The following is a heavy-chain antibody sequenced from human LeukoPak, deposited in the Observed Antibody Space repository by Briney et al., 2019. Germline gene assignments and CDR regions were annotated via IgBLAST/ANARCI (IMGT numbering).Heavy chain of an antibody. CDR1: GFTFSSYT. D-gene: IGHD3-16*01. V-gene: IGHV3-21*01. CDR2: ISSSSSYI. J-gene: IGHJ6*03. Sequence: GGSLRLSCAASGFTFSSYTMNWVRQAPGKGLEWVSSISSSSSYIYYVDSVKGRFTISRDNAKNSLYLQMNSLRAEDTAVYYCASSVLIPADYYYYMDVWGKGTTVTVSS. CDR3: ASSVLIPADYYYYMDV.